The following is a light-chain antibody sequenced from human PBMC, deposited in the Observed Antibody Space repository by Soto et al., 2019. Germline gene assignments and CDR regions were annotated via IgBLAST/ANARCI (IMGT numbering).Light chain of an antibody. J-gene: IGKJ4*01. CDR3: QQSYSIPLT. Sequence: DIQMTQSPSSLSASVGDRVSITCRASQSIIRYLNWYQQKPGKAPKLLINGASSLQSGVPSRFSGGGSGTDFTLTISSLQPEEFATYYCQQSYSIPLTFGGRTKVEIK. V-gene: IGKV1-39*01. CDR1: QSIIRY. CDR2: GAS.